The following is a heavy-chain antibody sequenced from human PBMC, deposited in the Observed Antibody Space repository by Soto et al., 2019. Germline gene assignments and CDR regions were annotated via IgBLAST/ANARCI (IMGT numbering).Heavy chain of an antibody. CDR1: GCTFGSYS. CDR2: IIGIFGTA. Sequence: ASVKVSCKASGCTFGSYSISWVRQAPGQGLEWMGGIIGIFGTANYAQKFQGRVTITADKSTSTAYMELSSLRSEDTAVYYCARQQGTAAANDYWGQGTLVTVSS. CDR3: ARQQGTAAANDY. V-gene: IGHV1-69*06. J-gene: IGHJ4*02. D-gene: IGHD6-13*01.